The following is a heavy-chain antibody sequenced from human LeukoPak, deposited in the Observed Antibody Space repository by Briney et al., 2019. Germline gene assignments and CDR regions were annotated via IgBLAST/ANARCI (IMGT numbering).Heavy chain of an antibody. D-gene: IGHD6-19*01. CDR3: ARVAPLSGWYDPGSYFDY. CDR2: IIPIFGTA. V-gene: IGHV1-69*05. CDR1: GGTFSSYA. Sequence: SVKVSCKASGGTFSSYAISWVRQAPGQGLEWMGGIIPIFGTANYAQKFQGRVTITTDESTSTAYMELSSLRSEDTAVYYCARVAPLSGWYDPGSYFDYWGQGTLVTVSS. J-gene: IGHJ4*02.